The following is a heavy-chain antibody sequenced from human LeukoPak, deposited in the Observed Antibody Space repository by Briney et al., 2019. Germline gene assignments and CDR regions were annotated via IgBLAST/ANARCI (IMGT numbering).Heavy chain of an antibody. CDR2: INHSGST. CDR1: GGSFSGYY. J-gene: IGHJ2*01. CDR3: ARRTYFDL. V-gene: IGHV4-34*01. Sequence: SETLSLTCAVYGGSFSGYYWSWIRQPPGKGLEWIGEINHSGSTNYNPSLKSRVTISVDTSKNQFSLKLSSVTAADTAVYYCARRTYFDLWGRGTLVTVPS.